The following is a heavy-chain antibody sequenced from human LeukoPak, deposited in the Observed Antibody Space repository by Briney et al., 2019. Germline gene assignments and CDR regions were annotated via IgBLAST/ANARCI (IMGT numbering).Heavy chain of an antibody. Sequence: GALRLSCAASGFTFSSYAMSWVRQAPGKGLEWVSGIGGSDGRTYYADSVKGRFTISRDNSKNTLYLQMNSLRAEDTAIYYCAKMPVSYSSGWSTFDYWGQGSLVTVPS. CDR3: AKMPVSYSSGWSTFDY. J-gene: IGHJ4*02. CDR2: IGGSDGRT. V-gene: IGHV3-23*01. CDR1: GFTFSSYA. D-gene: IGHD6-19*01.